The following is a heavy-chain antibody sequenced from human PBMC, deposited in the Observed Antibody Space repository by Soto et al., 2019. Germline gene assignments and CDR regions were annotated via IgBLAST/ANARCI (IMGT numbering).Heavy chain of an antibody. CDR3: AKSHTVAGKYYYYGMDV. CDR2: ISGSGGST. Sequence: GGSLRLSCAASGFTFSSYAMSWVRQAPGKGLEWVSAISGSGGSTYYADSVKGRFTIPRDNSKNTLYLQMNSLRAEDTAVYYCAKSHTVAGKYYYYGMDVWGQGTTVTVSS. D-gene: IGHD6-19*01. J-gene: IGHJ6*02. CDR1: GFTFSSYA. V-gene: IGHV3-23*01.